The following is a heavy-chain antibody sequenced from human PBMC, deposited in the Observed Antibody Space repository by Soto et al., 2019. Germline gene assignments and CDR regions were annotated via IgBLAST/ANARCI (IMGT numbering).Heavy chain of an antibody. Sequence: QVQLVQSGAEEKKPGASVKVSCTASGYTFTSYAMHWVRQAPGQRLEWMGWVNAGNGNTKYSQKFQGRVTMTRDTSASTAYMEMSSVRSEDTAVYYCARSIVVVTALAYWGQGTLVTVSS. CDR3: ARSIVVVTALAY. V-gene: IGHV1-3*05. J-gene: IGHJ4*02. CDR2: VNAGNGNT. CDR1: GYTFTSYA. D-gene: IGHD2-21*02.